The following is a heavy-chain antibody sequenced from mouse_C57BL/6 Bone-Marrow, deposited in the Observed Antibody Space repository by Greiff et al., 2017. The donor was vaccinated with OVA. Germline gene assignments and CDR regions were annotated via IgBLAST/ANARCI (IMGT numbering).Heavy chain of an antibody. CDR2: IYPSDSET. Sequence: VQLQQPGAELVRPGSSVKLSCKASGYTFTSYWMDWVKQRPGQGLEWIGNIYPSDSETHYNQKFKDKATLTVDKSSSTAYMQLSSLTSEDSAVYYSASLWYFDVWGTGTTVTVSS. V-gene: IGHV1-61*01. CDR3: ASLWYFDV. J-gene: IGHJ1*03. CDR1: GYTFTSYW.